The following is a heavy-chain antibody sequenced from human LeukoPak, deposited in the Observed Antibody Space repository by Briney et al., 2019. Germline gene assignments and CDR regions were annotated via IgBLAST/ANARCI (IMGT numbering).Heavy chain of an antibody. Sequence: GGSLRLSCVASGFTFSNYDMHWVRQAPGKGLEWVASMRNDGSQIYHADSVKGRFTISRDNSKNTLYLQMNSLRAEDTAVYYCAREAYSSSWYLEAFDIWGQGTTVTVSS. CDR2: MRNDGSQI. D-gene: IGHD6-13*01. V-gene: IGHV3-30*02. CDR3: AREAYSSSWYLEAFDI. J-gene: IGHJ3*02. CDR1: GFTFSNYD.